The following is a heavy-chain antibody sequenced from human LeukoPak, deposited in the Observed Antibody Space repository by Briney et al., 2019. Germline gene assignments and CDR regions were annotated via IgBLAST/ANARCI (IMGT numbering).Heavy chain of an antibody. D-gene: IGHD3-10*01. J-gene: IGHJ4*02. Sequence: GGSLRLSCAVSGFTFSSYWMHWVRQAPGKGLEWVAVIWYDGSNKYYADSVRGRFTISRDNSKNTLYLQMNSLRAEDTALYYCARDLDGSGSYMWWWGQGTLVTVSS. V-gene: IGHV3-33*08. CDR3: ARDLDGSGSYMWW. CDR2: IWYDGSNK. CDR1: GFTFSSYW.